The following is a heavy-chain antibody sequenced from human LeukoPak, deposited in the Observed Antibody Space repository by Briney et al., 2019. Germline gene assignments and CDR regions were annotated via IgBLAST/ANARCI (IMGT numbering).Heavy chain of an antibody. CDR1: GFTLRSSD. CDR2: ISGDGGTI. V-gene: IGHV3-23*01. Sequence: GGSLRLSCAASGFTLRSSDMSWVRQAPGKGLEWVSAISGDGGTISYAASVRGRFTISRDNAKNTLFLQMSSLRAGDTALYYCAKELYGNPSGYWGQGTRVTVSS. D-gene: IGHD2-8*01. CDR3: AKELYGNPSGY. J-gene: IGHJ4*02.